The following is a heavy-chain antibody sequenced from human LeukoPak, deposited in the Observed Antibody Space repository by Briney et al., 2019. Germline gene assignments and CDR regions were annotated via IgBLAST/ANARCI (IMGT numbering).Heavy chain of an antibody. CDR3: ARDFADYVWGSYRSPPRYYFDY. Sequence: ASVKVSCKASGYTFTSYYMHWVRQAPGQGLEWMGIINPSGGSTSYAQKFQGRVTMTRDTSTSTVYMELSSLRSEDTAVYYGARDFADYVWGSYRSPPRYYFDYWGQGTLVTVSS. D-gene: IGHD3-16*02. CDR1: GYTFTSYY. J-gene: IGHJ4*02. V-gene: IGHV1-46*01. CDR2: INPSGGST.